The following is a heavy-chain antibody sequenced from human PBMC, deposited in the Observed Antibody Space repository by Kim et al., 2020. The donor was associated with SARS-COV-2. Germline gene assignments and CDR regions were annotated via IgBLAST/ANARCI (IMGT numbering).Heavy chain of an antibody. CDR3: ARDYYFGSGNYTTFWFDP. CDR2: RWSDGSNK. J-gene: IGHJ5*02. V-gene: IGHV3-33*01. Sequence: GGSLRLSCAASGFTFSSYGMHWVRQAPGKGLEWVAVRWSDGSNKYYADSVKGRFTISRDNSKNTLYLQMNSLRAGDAAVYYCARDYYFGSGNYTTFWFDPWGQGTLVTVSS. CDR1: GFTFSSYG. D-gene: IGHD3-10*01.